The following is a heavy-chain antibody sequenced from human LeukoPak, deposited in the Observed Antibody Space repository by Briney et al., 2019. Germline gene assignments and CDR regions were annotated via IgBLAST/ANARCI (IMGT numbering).Heavy chain of an antibody. D-gene: IGHD3-22*01. CDR1: GFSLSTSGVG. V-gene: IGHV2-5*02. Sequence: SGPTLVNPTQTLTLTCTFSGFSLSTSGVGVGWIRQPPGKALEWLALIYWDDDKRYSPSLKSSLTITKDTSQNQVVLTMTTMDPVDTATYYCAHRQGSSGYVDIWGQGTMVTVSS. J-gene: IGHJ3*02. CDR3: AHRQGSSGYVDI. CDR2: IYWDDDK.